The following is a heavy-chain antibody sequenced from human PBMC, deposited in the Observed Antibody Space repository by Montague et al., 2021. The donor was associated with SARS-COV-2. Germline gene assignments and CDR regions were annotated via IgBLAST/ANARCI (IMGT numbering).Heavy chain of an antibody. Sequence: SETLSLTCAVYGGSFSGYYWSWIRQPPGKGLEWIGEINHSGSTNYNPSLKSRVTISVDTSKNQFSLKLSSVTAADTAVYYCARVRYYGSGTSLGMDVWGKGPRSPSPQ. CDR2: INHSGST. CDR3: ARVRYYGSGTSLGMDV. V-gene: IGHV4-34*01. J-gene: IGHJ6*01. D-gene: IGHD3-10*01. CDR1: GGSFSGYY.